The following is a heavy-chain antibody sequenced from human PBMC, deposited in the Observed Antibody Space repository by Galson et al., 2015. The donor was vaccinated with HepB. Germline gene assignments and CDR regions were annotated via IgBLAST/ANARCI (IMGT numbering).Heavy chain of an antibody. J-gene: IGHJ4*02. CDR2: VSGSGDKT. D-gene: IGHD6-19*01. CDR3: AKDGWWLETDY. V-gene: IGHV3-23*01. Sequence: SLRLSCAASGFTFNNYGMSWVRQAPGKGLECVSAVSGSGDKTYYADSVKGRFTISRDNSRSTLSLLMNSLRAEDTAIYYCAKDGWWLETDYWGQGTLVTVSS. CDR1: GFTFNNYG.